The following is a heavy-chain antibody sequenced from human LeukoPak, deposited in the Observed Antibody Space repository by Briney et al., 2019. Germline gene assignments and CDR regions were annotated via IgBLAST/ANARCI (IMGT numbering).Heavy chain of an antibody. Sequence: ASVKVSCKASGYTSTSYDINWVRQATGQGLEWMGWMNPNSGNTGYAQKFQGRVTMTRDTSISTAYMELSRLRSDDTAVYYCARSIAAAGFESFDYWGQGTLVTVSS. CDR3: ARSIAAAGFESFDY. CDR1: GYTSTSYD. CDR2: MNPNSGNT. J-gene: IGHJ4*02. D-gene: IGHD6-13*01. V-gene: IGHV1-8*02.